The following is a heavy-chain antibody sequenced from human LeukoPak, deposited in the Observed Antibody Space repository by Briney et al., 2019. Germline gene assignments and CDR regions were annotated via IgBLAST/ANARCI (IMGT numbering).Heavy chain of an antibody. V-gene: IGHV1-46*01. CDR1: GYXFTSYY. D-gene: IGHD5-18*01. Sequence: ASVKVSCKASGYXFTSYYMHWVRQAPGQGLEWMGIINPSGGSTSYAQKFQGRVTMTRDTSTSTVYMELSSLKSEDTAVYYCARDTALVTAPVYYGMDVWGQGTTVTVSS. J-gene: IGHJ6*02. CDR3: ARDTALVTAPVYYGMDV. CDR2: INPSGGST.